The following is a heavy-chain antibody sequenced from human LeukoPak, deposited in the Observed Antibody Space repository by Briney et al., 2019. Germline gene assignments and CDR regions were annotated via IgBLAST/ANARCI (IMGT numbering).Heavy chain of an antibody. CDR1: GFTLSSYW. V-gene: IGHV3-74*01. CDR3: ARSGNYYGSGRLTFGYYYYGMDV. CDR2: INSDGRST. J-gene: IGHJ6*02. Sequence: GGSMRLSCAVSGFTLSSYWMHWVRQAAGEGLVWVSRINSDGRSTSYADSVKGGSTISRDNAKTTLYLQMNSLRAEDTAVYYCARSGNYYGSGRLTFGYYYYGMDVWGQGTTVTVSS. D-gene: IGHD3-10*01.